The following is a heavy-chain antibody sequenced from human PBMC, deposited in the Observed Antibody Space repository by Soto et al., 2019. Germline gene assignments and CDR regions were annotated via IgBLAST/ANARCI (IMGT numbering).Heavy chain of an antibody. V-gene: IGHV1-18*04. CDR1: GYTFTNYA. Sequence: ASVKVSCKASGYTFTNYAISWVRQAPGQGLEWMGWISAYSDRTNYAQNTQGRVTMTTDTATSTAYLEVRSLRSEDTAVYYCARDRDYYFDNSDKYHYHYAMGAWGQGTTVTVSS. CDR2: ISAYSDRT. CDR3: ARDRDYYFDNSDKYHYHYAMGA. D-gene: IGHD3-22*01. J-gene: IGHJ6*02.